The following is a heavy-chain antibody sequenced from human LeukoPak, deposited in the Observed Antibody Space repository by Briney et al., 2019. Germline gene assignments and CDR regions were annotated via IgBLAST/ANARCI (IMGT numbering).Heavy chain of an antibody. J-gene: IGHJ4*02. V-gene: IGHV1-2*02. D-gene: IGHD3-10*01. Sequence: ASVKVSCKASGYTFTGYYMHWVRQAPGQGLEWMGWINPNSGGTNYAQKFQGRVTMTRDTSISTAYMELSRLRSDDTAVYYCARDESGSGSYYNAYRGQGTLVTVSS. CDR2: INPNSGGT. CDR3: ARDESGSGSYYNAY. CDR1: GYTFTGYY.